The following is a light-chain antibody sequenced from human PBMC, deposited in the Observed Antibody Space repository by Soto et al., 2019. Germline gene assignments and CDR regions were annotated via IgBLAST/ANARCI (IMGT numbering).Light chain of an antibody. CDR1: QGINND. Sequence: DIQMTQSPSSLSASVGDRVTISCRARQGINNDLGWYQQKPGKAPKRLIYEASTLQSGVPSRFSGSGFGTEFTLTISSLQAEDFATYYCLQHNDYPRTFGGGTQVAIK. CDR3: LQHNDYPRT. V-gene: IGKV1-17*01. J-gene: IGKJ4*01. CDR2: EAS.